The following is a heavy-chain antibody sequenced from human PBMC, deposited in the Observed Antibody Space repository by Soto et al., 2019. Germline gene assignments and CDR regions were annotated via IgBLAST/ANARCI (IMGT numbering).Heavy chain of an antibody. J-gene: IGHJ6*02. D-gene: IGHD6-6*01. CDR2: IDPSDSYT. Sequence: GESLKISCKGSGYSFTSYWISWVRQMPGKGLEWMGRIDPSDSYTNYSPSFQGHVTISADKSISTAYLQWSSLKASDTAMYYCARHDEVCSSSPYYGMDVWGQGTTVTVSS. V-gene: IGHV5-10-1*01. CDR1: GYSFTSYW. CDR3: ARHDEVCSSSPYYGMDV.